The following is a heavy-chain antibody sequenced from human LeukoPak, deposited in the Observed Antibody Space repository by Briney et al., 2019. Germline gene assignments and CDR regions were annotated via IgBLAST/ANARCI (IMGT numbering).Heavy chain of an antibody. Sequence: PGGSLRLSSVESVFAFTTHAMRCVRQAPGKGLEWVALISYDGSNKYYADSVKGRFTISRDNSKNTLYLQVNSLRAEDTAVYYCAKSGRRRADGLHICGEGTTVTVSS. D-gene: IGHD3-10*01. J-gene: IGHJ6*04. CDR1: VFAFTTHA. CDR2: ISYDGSNK. CDR3: AKSGRRRADGLHI. V-gene: IGHV3-30*18.